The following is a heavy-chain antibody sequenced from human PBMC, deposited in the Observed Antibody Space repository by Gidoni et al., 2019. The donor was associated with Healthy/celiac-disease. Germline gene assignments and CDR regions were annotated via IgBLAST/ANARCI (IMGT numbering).Heavy chain of an antibody. Sequence: QVQLQQWGAGLLKPSETLSLTCAVYGGSFSGYYWSWIRQPPGKGLEWIGEINHSGSTNYNPSLKSRVTISVDTSKNQFSLKLSSVTAAETAVYYCARGESTVTTLGYFDYWGQGTLVTVSS. D-gene: IGHD4-17*01. CDR3: ARGESTVTTLGYFDY. CDR1: GGSFSGYY. J-gene: IGHJ4*02. V-gene: IGHV4-34*01. CDR2: INHSGST.